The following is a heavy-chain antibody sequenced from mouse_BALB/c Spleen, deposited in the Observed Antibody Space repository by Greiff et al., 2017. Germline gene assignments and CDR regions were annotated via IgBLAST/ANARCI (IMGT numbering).Heavy chain of an antibody. V-gene: IGHV1-7*01. J-gene: IGHJ1*01. CDR1: GYTFTSYW. CDR2: INPSTGST. Sequence: VQLQQSGAELAKPGASVKMSCKASGYTFTSYWMHWVKQRPGQGLEWIGYINPSTGSTNYNQKFKDKATLTADKSSSTAYMQLSSLTSEDSAVYYCARGAYDYWYFDVWGAGTTVTVSS. D-gene: IGHD2-3*01. CDR3: ARGAYDYWYFDV.